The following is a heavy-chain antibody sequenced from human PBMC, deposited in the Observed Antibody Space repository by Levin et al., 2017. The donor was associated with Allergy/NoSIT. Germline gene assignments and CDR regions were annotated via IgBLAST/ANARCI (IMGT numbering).Heavy chain of an antibody. D-gene: IGHD3-3*01. CDR1: GFIFSDYW. V-gene: IGHV3-7*02. CDR3: ARGVESGKDY. CDR2: IKYDESEQ. Sequence: GGSPRLSCVASGFIFSDYWMNWVRQAPGKGLEWVANIKYDESEQYYVDSVRGRFTISRDNAKNSLYLHMNSLRAEDTAVYYCARGVESGKDYWGQGTLVTVSS. J-gene: IGHJ4*02.